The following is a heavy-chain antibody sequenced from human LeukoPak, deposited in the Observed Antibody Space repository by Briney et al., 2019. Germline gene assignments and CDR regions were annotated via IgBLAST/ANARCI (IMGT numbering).Heavy chain of an antibody. V-gene: IGHV3-30*02. CDR2: IRYDGSNK. CDR3: AKGVDFTNDAFDI. D-gene: IGHD3-3*01. CDR1: GFTFSSYG. Sequence: GGSLRLSCAASGFTFSSYGMHWVRQAAGNGLEWVAFIRYDGSNKYYADSVKGRFTISRDNSKNTLYLQMNSLRAEDTAVYYCAKGVDFTNDAFDIWGQGTMVTVSS. J-gene: IGHJ3*02.